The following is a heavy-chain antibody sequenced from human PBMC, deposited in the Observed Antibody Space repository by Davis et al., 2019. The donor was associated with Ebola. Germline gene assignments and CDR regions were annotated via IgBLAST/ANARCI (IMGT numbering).Heavy chain of an antibody. Sequence: ASVKVSCKASGYTFTSYGISWVRQAPGQGLEWMGWISAYNGNTNYAQKLQGRVTMTRDTSTSTVYMELSSLRSEDTAVYYCARVATTWYGMDVWGQGTTVTVSS. J-gene: IGHJ6*02. V-gene: IGHV1-18*01. D-gene: IGHD5-12*01. CDR2: ISAYNGNT. CDR1: GYTFTSYG. CDR3: ARVATTWYGMDV.